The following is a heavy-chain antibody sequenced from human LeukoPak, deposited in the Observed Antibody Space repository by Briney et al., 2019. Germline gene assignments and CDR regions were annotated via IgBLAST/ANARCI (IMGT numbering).Heavy chain of an antibody. D-gene: IGHD3-16*02. CDR3: ARDHLPIMITFGGVIVRDYYYYGMDV. V-gene: IGHV3-21*01. Sequence: GGSLRLSCAASGFSFSNYWMHWVRQAPGKGLEWVSSISSSSSYIYYADSVKGRFTISRDNAKNSLYLQMNSLRAEDTAVYYCARDHLPIMITFGGVIVRDYYYYGMDVWGQGTTVTVSS. J-gene: IGHJ6*02. CDR2: ISSSSSYI. CDR1: GFSFSNYW.